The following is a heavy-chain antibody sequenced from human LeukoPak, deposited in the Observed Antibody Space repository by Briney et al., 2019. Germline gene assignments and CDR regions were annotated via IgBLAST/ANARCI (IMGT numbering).Heavy chain of an antibody. CDR3: GRTEYYFDY. CDR2: IYYSGST. V-gene: IGHV4-59*01. J-gene: IGHJ4*02. CDR1: SGSISSYY. Sequence: NASETLSLTCTVSSGSISSYYWSWIRQPPGKGLEWIGYIYYSGSTNYNPSLKSRVTMSADTSKNQFSLKLSSVTAADTAVYYCGRTEYYFDYWGQGTLVTVSS. D-gene: IGHD3-10*01.